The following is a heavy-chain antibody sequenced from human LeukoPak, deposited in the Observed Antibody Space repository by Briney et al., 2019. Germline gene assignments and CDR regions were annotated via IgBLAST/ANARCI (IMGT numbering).Heavy chain of an antibody. V-gene: IGHV3-23*01. J-gene: IGHJ4*02. D-gene: IGHD4-17*01. CDR1: GFTFTSYA. CDR3: AKDGGDCFDY. Sequence: GGSLRLSCAASGFTFTSYAMSWVRQAPGKGLEWVSVISGSGGSTYYADSVKGRFTISRDNSKNTLYLQMNSLRAEDTAVYYCAKDGGDCFDYWGQGTLVTVSS. CDR2: ISGSGGST.